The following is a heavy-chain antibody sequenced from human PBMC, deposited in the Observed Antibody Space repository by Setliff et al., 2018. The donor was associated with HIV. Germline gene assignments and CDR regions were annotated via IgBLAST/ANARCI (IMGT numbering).Heavy chain of an antibody. CDR2: INSDGSDT. CDR1: GFTFSDYW. Sequence: GGSLRLSCTASGFTFSDYWMHWVRQVPGKGLVWVSRINSDGSDTRYADSVKGRFTISRDNAKNTLYLKMNSLRAEDTAVYYCASGSVCYDYWGQGNMVTVSS. J-gene: IGHJ4*02. D-gene: IGHD2-8*02. CDR3: ASGSVCYDY. V-gene: IGHV3-74*01.